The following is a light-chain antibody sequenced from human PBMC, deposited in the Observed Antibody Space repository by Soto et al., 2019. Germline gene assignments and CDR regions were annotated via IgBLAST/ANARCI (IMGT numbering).Light chain of an antibody. J-gene: IGKJ1*01. Sequence: EIVLTQSPGTLSLSPGERATLSCRAIQSVRSSYLACYQQKPGQAPRLLIYGASSRATGIPDRFSGSGSGTDFTLTISRLEPEDFAVYYCQQYGSSPWTFGQGTKVDIK. V-gene: IGKV3-20*01. CDR2: GAS. CDR3: QQYGSSPWT. CDR1: QSVRSSY.